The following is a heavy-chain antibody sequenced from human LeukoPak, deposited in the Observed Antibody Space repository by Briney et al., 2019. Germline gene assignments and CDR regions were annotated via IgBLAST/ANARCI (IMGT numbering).Heavy chain of an antibody. J-gene: IGHJ4*02. CDR3: ARASADIVVVPAASVFDY. D-gene: IGHD2-2*01. CDR1: GYSINSGYY. CDR2: LYHSGTT. V-gene: IGHV4-38-2*02. Sequence: SETLSLTCTVSGYSINSGYYWGWIRQPPGKGLQWIGSLYHSGTTYYNPSLKSRLTMSLDTSKNQFSLKLSSVTAADTAVYYCARASADIVVVPAASVFDYWGQGTLVTVSS.